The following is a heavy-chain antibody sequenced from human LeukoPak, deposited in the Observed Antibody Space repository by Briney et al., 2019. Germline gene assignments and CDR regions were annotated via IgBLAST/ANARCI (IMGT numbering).Heavy chain of an antibody. Sequence: GGSLRLSCAASGFTFDDYAMLWVRQAPGKGLEWVSGISWNSGSIGYADSVKGRFTISRDNAKNSLYLQMNSLRAEDTALYYCAKDYGSGTQYDYWGQGTLVTVSS. V-gene: IGHV3-9*01. J-gene: IGHJ4*02. D-gene: IGHD3-10*01. CDR1: GFTFDDYA. CDR3: AKDYGSGTQYDY. CDR2: ISWNSGSI.